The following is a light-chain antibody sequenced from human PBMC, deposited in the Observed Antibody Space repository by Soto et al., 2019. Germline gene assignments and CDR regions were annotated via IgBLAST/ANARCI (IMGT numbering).Light chain of an antibody. CDR2: EVS. CDR3: SSYAGSNNGV. CDR1: SSDFGGYNY. J-gene: IGLJ3*02. V-gene: IGLV2-8*01. Sequence: QSALTQPPSASGSPGQSVTISCTGTSSDFGGYNYVSWYQQHPGKAPKLMIYEVSKRPSGVPDRFPGSKSGNTASLTVSGLQADDEADYYCSSYAGSNNGVFGGGTKLTVL.